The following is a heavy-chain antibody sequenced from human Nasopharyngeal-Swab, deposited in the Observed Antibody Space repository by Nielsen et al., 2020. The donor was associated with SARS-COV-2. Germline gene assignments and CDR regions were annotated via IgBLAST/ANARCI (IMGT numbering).Heavy chain of an antibody. D-gene: IGHD3-9*01. CDR3: ARTPHYDILTGYYRGAGDYYYYYGMDV. CDR1: GYTFTSYY. Sequence: ASVKVSCKASGYTFTSYYMHWVRQAPGQGLEWMGIINPSGGSTSYAQKFQGRVTMTRDTSTSTVYMELSSLRSEDTAVYYCARTPHYDILTGYYRGAGDYYYYYGMDVWGQGTTVTVSS. V-gene: IGHV1-46*01. J-gene: IGHJ6*02. CDR2: INPSGGST.